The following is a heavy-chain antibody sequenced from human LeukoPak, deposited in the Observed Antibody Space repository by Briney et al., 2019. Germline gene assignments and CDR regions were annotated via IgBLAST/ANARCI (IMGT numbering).Heavy chain of an antibody. V-gene: IGHV4-34*01. CDR2: INHSGST. CDR3: ARGGYYGSGKYGRMDV. Sequence: SETLSLTCAVYGGSFSGYYWSWIRQPPGKGLEWIGEINHSGSTNHNPSLKSRVTISVDTSKNQFSLKLSSVTAADTAVYYCARGGYYGSGKYGRMDVWGKGTTVTVSS. CDR1: GGSFSGYY. J-gene: IGHJ6*04. D-gene: IGHD3-10*01.